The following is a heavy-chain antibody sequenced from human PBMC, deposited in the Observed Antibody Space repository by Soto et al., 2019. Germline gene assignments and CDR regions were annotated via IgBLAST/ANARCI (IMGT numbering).Heavy chain of an antibody. Sequence: VQLVESGGGVVQPGRSLRLSCAASGFTFSTRVMHWVRQAPGKGLEWVALISHDESNKDYADSVKGRFTISKDNSKNTLYLQMNSLRVEDTAVYYCAREDESSGHAGTFQHWGQGTLVSVSS. J-gene: IGHJ1*01. CDR2: ISHDESNK. D-gene: IGHD3-22*01. V-gene: IGHV3-30-3*01. CDR1: GFTFSTRV. CDR3: AREDESSGHAGTFQH.